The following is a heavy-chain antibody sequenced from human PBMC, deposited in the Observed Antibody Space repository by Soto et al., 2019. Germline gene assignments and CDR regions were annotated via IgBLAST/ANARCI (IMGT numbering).Heavy chain of an antibody. CDR1: GGSVSKYC. Sequence: TSETLSLTCTVAGGSVSKYCWNWIRQPAGKGLEWIGRIYTTRSPNYNPSLKSRVTMSVDTSKNQFSLKLNLTSVTAADTAVYYCARSPAYGDYANLDTWGQGTLVTV. J-gene: IGHJ5*02. CDR3: ARSPAYGDYANLDT. CDR2: IYTTRSP. D-gene: IGHD4-17*01. V-gene: IGHV4-4*07.